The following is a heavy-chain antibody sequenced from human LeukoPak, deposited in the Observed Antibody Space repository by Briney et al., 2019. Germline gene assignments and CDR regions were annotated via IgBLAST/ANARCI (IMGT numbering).Heavy chain of an antibody. V-gene: IGHV3-30*04. J-gene: IGHJ3*02. CDR1: GFTFSSYA. CDR2: MSYDGSNK. D-gene: IGHD3-10*01. Sequence: GGSLRLSCAASGFTFSSYAMHWVRQTPGKGLEWVAVMSYDGSNKYYADSVKGRFTISRDNSKNTLYLQMNGLRAEDTALYYRARGDLHCYDSTRRGFDIWGQGTMVTVSS. CDR3: ARGDLHCYDSTRRGFDI.